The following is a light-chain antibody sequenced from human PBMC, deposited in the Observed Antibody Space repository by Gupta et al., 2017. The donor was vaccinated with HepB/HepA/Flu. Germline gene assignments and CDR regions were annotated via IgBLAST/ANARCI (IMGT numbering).Light chain of an antibody. V-gene: IGKV1-39*01. CDR1: QSISSY. CDR2: AAS. CDR3: QQSYSTPPFT. Sequence: DFQMTQSPSSLSASVGDRVTITCRASQSISSYLNWYQQKPGKAPKLLIYAASSLQSGVPSRFSGSGSGTDFTLTISSLQPEDFATYYCQQSYSTPPFTFGHGTKVDIK. J-gene: IGKJ3*01.